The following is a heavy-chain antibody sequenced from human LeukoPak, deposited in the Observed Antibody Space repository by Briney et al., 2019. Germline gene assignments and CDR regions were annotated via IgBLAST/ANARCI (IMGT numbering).Heavy chain of an antibody. CDR2: IDPNSAGT. CDR3: AKEVGHNGRFDY. V-gene: IGHV1-2*02. J-gene: IGHJ4*02. D-gene: IGHD1-1*01. CDR1: GYTFTDYF. Sequence: SVKVSCTASGYTFTDYFMHWVRQTPGQGLEWRGWIDPNSAGTLYSQKFQGRVSMTRDMSINTIYMELSSLRSDDTAVYYCAKEVGHNGRFDYWGQGTLVTVSP.